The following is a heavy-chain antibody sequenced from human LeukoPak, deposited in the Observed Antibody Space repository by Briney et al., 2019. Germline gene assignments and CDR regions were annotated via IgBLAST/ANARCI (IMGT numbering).Heavy chain of an antibody. J-gene: IGHJ4*02. D-gene: IGHD5-24*01. CDR2: VYTSGNT. CDR3: ARGGTIFTFFDY. CDR1: GYSISRGYY. V-gene: IGHV4-4*07. Sequence: SETLSLTCGVSGYSISRGYYWSWIRQPAGKGLEWIGRVYTSGNTLYSPSLKSRVAISIDRSKNQFSLKLTSVTAADTALYHCARGGTIFTFFDYWGQGIVVTVSS.